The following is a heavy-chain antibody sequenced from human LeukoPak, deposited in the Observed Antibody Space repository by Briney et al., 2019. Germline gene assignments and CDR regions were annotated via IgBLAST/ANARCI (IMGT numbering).Heavy chain of an antibody. J-gene: IGHJ4*02. CDR3: AKGRSGPYLADFDY. CDR2: ISGSDDSA. Sequence: WGSLTLSCAASGFNFSNYVMSWVRQAPGKGLEWVSSISGSDDSADYADSVRGRFTISRDNSKNTLYVQMNSLRAEDTAVYCCAKGRSGPYLADFDYWGQGTLVTVSS. V-gene: IGHV3-23*01. CDR1: GFNFSNYV. D-gene: IGHD5-12*01.